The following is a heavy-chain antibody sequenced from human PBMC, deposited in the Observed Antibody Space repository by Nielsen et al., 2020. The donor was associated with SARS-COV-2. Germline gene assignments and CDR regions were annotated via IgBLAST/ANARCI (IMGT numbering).Heavy chain of an antibody. CDR1: GFSLSTSGEG. D-gene: IGHD5-24*01. CDR2: IYWNDDN. J-gene: IGHJ4*02. Sequence: SGPTLVKPTQTITLTCTFSGFSLSTSGEGVGWIRQPPGKALEWLALIYWNDDNRYSPSLNSRLTITKDTSKNQVVLTMTNMDPVDTATYYCARKMRTAMADYWGQGTLVTVSS. CDR3: ARKMRTAMADY. V-gene: IGHV2-5*01.